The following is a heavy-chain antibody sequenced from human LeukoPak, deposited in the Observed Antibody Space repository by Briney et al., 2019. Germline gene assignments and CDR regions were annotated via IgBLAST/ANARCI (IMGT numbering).Heavy chain of an antibody. V-gene: IGHV3-30-3*01. J-gene: IGHJ4*02. CDR1: GFTFSSYA. CDR2: IAYDGSNK. D-gene: IGHD6-19*01. CDR3: ARLPGIAVAGNFDY. Sequence: PGGSLRLSCAASGFTFSSYAMHWVRQAPGKGLEWVAVIAYDGSNKYYADSVKGRFTISRDNSKNTLYLQMNSLRAEDTAVYYCARLPGIAVAGNFDYWGQGTLVTVSS.